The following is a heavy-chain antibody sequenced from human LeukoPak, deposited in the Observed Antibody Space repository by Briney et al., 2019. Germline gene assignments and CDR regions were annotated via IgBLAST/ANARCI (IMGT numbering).Heavy chain of an antibody. J-gene: IGHJ5*02. V-gene: IGHV1-69*13. CDR2: IIPIFGTA. D-gene: IGHD3-22*01. Sequence: ASVKVSCKASGGTFSSYAISRVRQAPGQGLEWMGGIIPIFGTANYAQKFRGRVTITADESTSTAYMELSSLRSEDTAVYYCARQGMIVGNSDLDWFDPWGQGTLVTVSS. CDR3: ARQGMIVGNSDLDWFDP. CDR1: GGTFSSYA.